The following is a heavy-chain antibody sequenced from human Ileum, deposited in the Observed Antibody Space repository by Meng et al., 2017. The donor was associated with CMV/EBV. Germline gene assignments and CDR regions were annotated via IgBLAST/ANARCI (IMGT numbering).Heavy chain of an antibody. CDR1: GFTFVDYD. Sequence: GESLKISCAASGFTFVDYDMTWIRQAPGRGLEVVSYISTSGRGSTIFYADSVKGRFTISRDSAKKSLYLQMNSLRAEDTAVYYCAKPSLEERYCSGSGCFTPDYWGQGTLVTVSS. CDR2: ISTSGRGSTI. J-gene: IGHJ4*02. D-gene: IGHD2-2*01. CDR3: AKPSLEERYCSGSGCFTPDY. V-gene: IGHV3-11*04.